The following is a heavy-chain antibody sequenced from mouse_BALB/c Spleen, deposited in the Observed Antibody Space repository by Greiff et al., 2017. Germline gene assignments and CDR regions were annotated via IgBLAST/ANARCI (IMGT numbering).Heavy chain of an antibody. CDR3: ARGGPYYFDY. CDR1: GYTFTSYW. V-gene: IGHV1S41*01. Sequence: DLVKPGASAKLSCKASGYTFTSYWINWIKQRPGQGLEWIGRIAPGSGSTYYNEMFKGKATLTVDTSSSTAYIQLSSLSSEDSAVYFCARGGPYYFDYWGQGTTLTVSS. CDR2: IAPGSGST. J-gene: IGHJ2*01.